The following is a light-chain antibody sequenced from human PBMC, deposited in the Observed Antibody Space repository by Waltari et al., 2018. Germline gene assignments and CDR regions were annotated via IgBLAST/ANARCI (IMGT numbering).Light chain of an antibody. CDR3: QQYHDYSDT. Sequence: DIQMTQSPSTLSASVGASVPITCRASQRINRWLAWYQQKPGKAPKLLIYDVSSLESGVPSRFSGSGSGTEFTLTINSLQPDDFATYYCQQYHDYSDTFGQGTKLEIK. V-gene: IGKV1-5*01. CDR1: QRINRW. J-gene: IGKJ2*01. CDR2: DVS.